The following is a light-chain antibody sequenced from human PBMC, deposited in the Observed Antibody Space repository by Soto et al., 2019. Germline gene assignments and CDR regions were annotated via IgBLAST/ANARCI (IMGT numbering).Light chain of an antibody. V-gene: IGKV3-11*01. CDR2: DTS. CDR3: QQRSNWPRT. J-gene: IGKJ1*01. CDR1: QSVSSK. Sequence: EIVMTQSPATLSVSPGERAALSCRASQSVSSKLAWYRQRPGQAPRLVIYDTSTRATGVPARFSGSGSGTDFTLTISSLEPEDFAVYYCQQRSNWPRTFGQGTKVDIK.